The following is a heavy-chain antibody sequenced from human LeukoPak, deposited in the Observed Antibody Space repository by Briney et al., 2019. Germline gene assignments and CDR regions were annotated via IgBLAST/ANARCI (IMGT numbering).Heavy chain of an antibody. CDR3: ARVSTLGYSYVEGVAFNI. Sequence: GGSLRLSCAASGFTFDDYAMHWVRQAPGKGLEWVSGISWNSGSIGYADSVKGRFTISRDNAKNSLYLQMNSLRAEDTAVYYCARVSTLGYSYVEGVAFNIWGQGTMVTVSS. D-gene: IGHD5-18*01. J-gene: IGHJ3*02. CDR1: GFTFDDYA. CDR2: ISWNSGSI. V-gene: IGHV3-9*01.